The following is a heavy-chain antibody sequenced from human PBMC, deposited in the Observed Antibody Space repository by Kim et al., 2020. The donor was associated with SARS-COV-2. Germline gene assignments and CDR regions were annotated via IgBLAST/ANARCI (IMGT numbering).Heavy chain of an antibody. Sequence: SETLSLTCTVSGGSISSSTYYWGWIRQPPGKGLEWVGTIYYSGSTYYNPSLKSRVTISVDTTKNQFSLKLSFVTAADTAVYYCARLKHDDSWDRGYYYSDIDVWGQGTTVTVSS. J-gene: IGHJ6*02. CDR2: IYYSGST. CDR1: GGSISSSTYY. D-gene: IGHD6-13*01. V-gene: IGHV4-39*01. CDR3: ARLKHDDSWDRGYYYSDIDV.